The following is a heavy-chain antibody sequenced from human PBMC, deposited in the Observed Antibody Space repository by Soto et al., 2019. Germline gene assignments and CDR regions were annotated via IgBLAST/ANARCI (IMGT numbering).Heavy chain of an antibody. D-gene: IGHD6-13*01. CDR1: GFTFSSYA. Sequence: EVQLLESGGGLVQPGGSLRLSCAASGFTFSSYAMSWVRQAPGKGLEWVSAISGSGGSTYYADSVKGRFTISRDNSKNKLYLQMNSLRAEDTAVYYCAKRDWSSWLPFDYWRQGTLVTVSS. CDR2: ISGSGGST. CDR3: AKRDWSSWLPFDY. V-gene: IGHV3-23*01. J-gene: IGHJ4*02.